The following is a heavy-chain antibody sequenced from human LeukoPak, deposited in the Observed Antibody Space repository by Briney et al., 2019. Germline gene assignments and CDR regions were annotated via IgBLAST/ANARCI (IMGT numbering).Heavy chain of an antibody. J-gene: IGHJ4*02. CDR3: ARDYYDSSGYYHGGH. CDR2: INPSGSST. CDR1: VYSFTSYG. Sequence: GASVKVSCKASVYSFTSYGIHWVRQAPGQGLEWMGIINPSGSSTTYAQNFQGRVTMTGDTSTGTVYMELSSLRSEDTAVYYCARDYYDSSGYYHGGHWGQGTLVTVSS. D-gene: IGHD3-22*01. V-gene: IGHV1-46*01.